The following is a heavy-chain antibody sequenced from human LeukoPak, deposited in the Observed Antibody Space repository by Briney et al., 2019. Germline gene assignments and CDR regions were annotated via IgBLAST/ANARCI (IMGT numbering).Heavy chain of an antibody. CDR3: ARGRDRSKAGDL. CDR1: GGSFSGYY. D-gene: IGHD5-24*01. Sequence: PSETLSLTCAVYGGSFSGYYWSWIRQPPGKGLEWIGEINHSGSTNYNPSLKSRVTISVDTSKNQFSLKLSSVTAADTAFYYCARGRDRSKAGDLWGQGSLVTVSS. CDR2: INHSGST. V-gene: IGHV4-34*01. J-gene: IGHJ5*02.